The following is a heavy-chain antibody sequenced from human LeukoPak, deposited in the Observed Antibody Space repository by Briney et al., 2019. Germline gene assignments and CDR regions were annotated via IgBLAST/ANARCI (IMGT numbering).Heavy chain of an antibody. Sequence: PGGSLRLSCAASGFIFTGYFMSWVRQAPGKGLEWVASIKHDGSEKYYVDSVRGRFTISRDNAKNSLYLQMNSLRAEDTAVYYCAREGRWLQSGAFDIWGQGTMVTVSS. CDR2: IKHDGSEK. D-gene: IGHD5-24*01. CDR1: GFIFTGYF. J-gene: IGHJ3*02. V-gene: IGHV3-7*01. CDR3: AREGRWLQSGAFDI.